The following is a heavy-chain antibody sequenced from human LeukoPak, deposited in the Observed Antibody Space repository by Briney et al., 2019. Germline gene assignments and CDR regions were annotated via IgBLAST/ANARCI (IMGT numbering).Heavy chain of an antibody. CDR2: IYYSGST. CDR1: GGSISSYY. D-gene: IGHD3-10*01. Sequence: SETLSLTCTVSGGSISSYYWSWIRQPPGKGLEWIGYIYYSGSTNYNPSLKSRVTISVDTSKNQFSLKLSSVTAADTVVYYCARGSPVGDYWGQGTLVTVSS. J-gene: IGHJ4*02. V-gene: IGHV4-59*01. CDR3: ARGSPVGDY.